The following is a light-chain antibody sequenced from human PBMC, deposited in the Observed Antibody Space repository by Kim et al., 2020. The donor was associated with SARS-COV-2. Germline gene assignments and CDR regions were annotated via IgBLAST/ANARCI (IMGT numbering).Light chain of an antibody. Sequence: IQLTQSPSSLSASVGDRVTITCRASQGISSYLAWYQQKPGKAPKLLIYAASTLQSGVPSRFSGSGSGTDFTLTISSLQPEDFATYDCQQLNSYPPTFGGGTKVDIK. CDR2: AAS. CDR1: QGISSY. CDR3: QQLNSYPPT. J-gene: IGKJ4*01. V-gene: IGKV1-9*01.